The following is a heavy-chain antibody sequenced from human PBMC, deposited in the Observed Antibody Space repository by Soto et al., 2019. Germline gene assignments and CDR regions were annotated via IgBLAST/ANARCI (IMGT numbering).Heavy chain of an antibody. J-gene: IGHJ3*02. D-gene: IGHD1-26*01. Sequence: QGQLLQSGDEVKTPGASVRVSCRASGYPFTSYGISWVRQAPGQGLEWVAWISAYTGKRDTAQKFQGRVTMTLDTSTDTAHMDLGDRTSADTAVYYCASGRIVASIHDAFEMWVQGTKVTVSS. V-gene: IGHV1-18*01. CDR2: ISAYTGKR. CDR1: GYPFTSYG. CDR3: ASGRIVASIHDAFEM.